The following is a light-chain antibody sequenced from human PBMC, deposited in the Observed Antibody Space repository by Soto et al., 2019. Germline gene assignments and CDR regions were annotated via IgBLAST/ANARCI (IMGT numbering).Light chain of an antibody. CDR3: SSYTSRSTHFV. J-gene: IGLJ1*01. CDR1: SSDVGGYNY. CDR2: EVS. V-gene: IGLV2-14*01. Sequence: QSVLTQPASVSGSPGQSITISCTGTSSDVGGYNYVSWYQQHPGKAPKLMIYEVSNRPSGVSDRFSGFKSGNTASLTISGLQAEDEADYYCSSYTSRSTHFVFGTGTKVTVL.